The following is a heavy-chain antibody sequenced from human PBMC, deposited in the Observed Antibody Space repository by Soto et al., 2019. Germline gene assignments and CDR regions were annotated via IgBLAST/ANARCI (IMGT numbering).Heavy chain of an antibody. CDR2: MNPNSGNT. D-gene: IGHD4-17*01. CDR3: VRGDYGDYSHWFDP. Sequence: ASVKVSCKASGYTFTKFDINWVRQASGQGLEWMGWMNPNSGNTRYAQRFQGRLTMTRNTSINAAYMELSTLRSEDTAVYYCVRGDYGDYSHWFDPWGQGTPVTVSS. J-gene: IGHJ5*02. V-gene: IGHV1-8*01. CDR1: GYTFTKFD.